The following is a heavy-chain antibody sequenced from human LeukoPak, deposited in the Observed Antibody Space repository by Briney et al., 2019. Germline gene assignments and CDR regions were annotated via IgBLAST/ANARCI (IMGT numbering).Heavy chain of an antibody. CDR1: GFTFDDYG. CDR2: INWNGGST. V-gene: IGHV3-20*04. CDR3: ARAYSGSYEDDY. Sequence: AGSLRLSCAASGFTFDDYGMSWVRQAPGKGLEWVSGINWNGGSTGYADSVKGRFTISRDNAKNSLYLQMNSLRAEDTALYYCARAYSGSYEDDYWGQGTLVTVSS. J-gene: IGHJ4*02. D-gene: IGHD1-26*01.